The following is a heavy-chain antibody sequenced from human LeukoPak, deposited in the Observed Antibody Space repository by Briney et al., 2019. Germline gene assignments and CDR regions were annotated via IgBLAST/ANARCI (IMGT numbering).Heavy chain of an antibody. CDR1: GYTFTGYY. V-gene: IGHV1-2*02. CDR3: ARALRLPGYSSGHRHGMDV. J-gene: IGHJ6*02. D-gene: IGHD6-19*01. Sequence: ASVKASCKASGYTFTGYYMHWVRQAPGQGLEWMGWINPNSGGTNYAQKFQGRVTMTRDTSISTAYMELSRLRSDDTAVYYCARALRLPGYSSGHRHGMDVWGQGTTVTVSS. CDR2: INPNSGGT.